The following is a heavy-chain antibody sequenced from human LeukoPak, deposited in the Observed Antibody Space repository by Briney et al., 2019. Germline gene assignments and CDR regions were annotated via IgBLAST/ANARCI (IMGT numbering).Heavy chain of an antibody. V-gene: IGHV3-23*01. D-gene: IGHD3-10*01. J-gene: IGHJ4*02. CDR3: AKGRSGSYSALDY. Sequence: HPGGSLRLSGAASGFTFSSYAMNWVRQAPGKGLEWVSAISGSGTTTYYADSVKGRFTISRDNSKNTLYLQMNSLRAEDTAVYYCAKGRSGSYSALDYWGQGTLVTVSS. CDR1: GFTFSSYA. CDR2: ISGSGTTT.